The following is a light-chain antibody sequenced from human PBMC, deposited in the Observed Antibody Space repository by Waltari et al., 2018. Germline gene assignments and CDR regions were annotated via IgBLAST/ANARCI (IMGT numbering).Light chain of an antibody. CDR1: SSDVGSYNL. J-gene: IGLJ2*01. CDR2: EVS. CDR3: CSYAGSSTFVV. Sequence: QSALTQPASVSGSPGQSITISCTGTSSDVGSYNLVSWYQPDPGKAPKLIIYEVSKRPSGVSNRFSGSKSGNTASLTISGLQAEDEADYYCCSYAGSSTFVVFGGGTKLTVL. V-gene: IGLV2-23*02.